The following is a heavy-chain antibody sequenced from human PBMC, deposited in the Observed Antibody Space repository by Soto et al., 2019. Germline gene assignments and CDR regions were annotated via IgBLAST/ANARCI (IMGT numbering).Heavy chain of an antibody. CDR2: INQSGST. CDR3: ARGASD. D-gene: IGHD2-2*01. Sequence: TLSLPCAVYGGSFRGYYWSWFRQPPGKGPEWIGEINQSGSTNYNPSLKSRVTISVDTSKNQFSLNLNSVTAADTAVYYCARGASDWGEGTLVTVSS. CDR1: GGSFRGYY. J-gene: IGHJ4*02. V-gene: IGHV4-34*01.